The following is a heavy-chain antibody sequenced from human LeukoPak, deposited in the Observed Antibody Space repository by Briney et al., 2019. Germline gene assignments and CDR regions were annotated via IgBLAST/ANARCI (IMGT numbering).Heavy chain of an antibody. CDR1: GFTFDDYA. CDR3: ARGGGLDV. D-gene: IGHD3-16*01. Sequence: GGSLRLSCAASGFTFDDYAMHWARQAPGKGLEWVASINHNGNVNYYVDSVKGRFTISRDNAKNSLYLQMSNLRAEDTAVYFCARGGGLDVWGQGATVTVSS. V-gene: IGHV3-7*03. CDR2: INHNGNVN. J-gene: IGHJ6*02.